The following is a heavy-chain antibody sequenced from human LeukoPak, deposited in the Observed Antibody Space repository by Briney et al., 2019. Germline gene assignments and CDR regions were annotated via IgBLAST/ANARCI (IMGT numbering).Heavy chain of an antibody. CDR2: IYYSATT. V-gene: IGHV4-39*07. J-gene: IGHJ5*02. Sequence: PSETLSLTCTVSGGSISNNSDYWGWIRQPPGEALEWIGSIYYSATTFYNPSLKSRVTISVDTSKNQFSLKLSSVTAADTAVYYCARDLYDFWSGSGGFDPWGQGTLVTVSS. D-gene: IGHD3-3*01. CDR3: ARDLYDFWSGSGGFDP. CDR1: GGSISNNSDY.